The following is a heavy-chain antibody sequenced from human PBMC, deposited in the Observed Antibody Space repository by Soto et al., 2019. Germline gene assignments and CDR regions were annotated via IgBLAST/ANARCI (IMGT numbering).Heavy chain of an antibody. J-gene: IGHJ6*03. CDR2: ISAYNGNT. Sequence: ASVKVSCKASGYTFTSYGISWVRQAPGQGLEWMGWISAYNGNTNYAQKLQGRVTMTTDTSTSTAYMELRSLRSDDTAVYYCASVLHGDYEGYYYYYMDVWGKGTTVTVSS. V-gene: IGHV1-18*01. CDR1: GYTFTSYG. CDR3: ASVLHGDYEGYYYYYMDV. D-gene: IGHD4-17*01.